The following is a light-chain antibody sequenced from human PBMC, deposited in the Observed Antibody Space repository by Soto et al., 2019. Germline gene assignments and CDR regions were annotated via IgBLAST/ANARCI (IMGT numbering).Light chain of an antibody. V-gene: IGKV1-5*03. Sequence: DIQMTQSPSTLSGSVGDRVTITCRASQTISSWLAWYQQKPGKAPKLLIYKASTLKSGVPSRFSGNGSGTEFTLTISSLHPDEFATYYCQHYNSYSEAFGQGTKVELK. CDR2: KAS. J-gene: IGKJ1*01. CDR1: QTISSW. CDR3: QHYNSYSEA.